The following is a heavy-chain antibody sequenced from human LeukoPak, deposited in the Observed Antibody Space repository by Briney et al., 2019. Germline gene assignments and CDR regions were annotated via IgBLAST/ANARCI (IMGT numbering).Heavy chain of an antibody. CDR2: IIPIFGTA. V-gene: IGHV1-69*13. CDR3: ARGVYGSGSYYFDY. Sequence: ASVKVSCKASGGTFISYAISWVRQAPGQGLEWMGGIIPIFGTANYAQKFQGRVTITADESTRTAYMELSSLRSEDTAVYYCARGVYGSGSYYFDYWGQGTLVTVSS. J-gene: IGHJ4*02. CDR1: GGTFISYA. D-gene: IGHD3-10*01.